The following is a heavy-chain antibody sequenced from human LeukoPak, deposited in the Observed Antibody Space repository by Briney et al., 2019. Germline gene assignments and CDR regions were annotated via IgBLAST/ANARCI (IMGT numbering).Heavy chain of an antibody. CDR2: ISFSGGST. CDR3: ARYSSSSGGAAYYLDY. V-gene: IGHV3-23*01. J-gene: IGHJ4*01. CDR1: GFTFSIYA. Sequence: GGSLRLSCAASGFTFSIYAMNWVRQAPGKGLEWVSAISFSGGSTYYADSVKGRFTISRDNAKNILYLQINSLRSEDTAVYYYARYSSSSGGAAYYLDYWGHGTLVTVSS. D-gene: IGHD6-6*01.